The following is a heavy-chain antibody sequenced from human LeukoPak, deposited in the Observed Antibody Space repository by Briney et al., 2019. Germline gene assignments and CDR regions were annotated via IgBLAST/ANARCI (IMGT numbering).Heavy chain of an antibody. CDR3: ARDFNEGSDY. CDR1: GFTFSSYS. D-gene: IGHD1-1*01. V-gene: IGHV3-48*04. CDR2: ISSSGSTI. Sequence: GGSLRLSCAASGFTFSSYSMNWVRQAPGKGLEWVSYISSSGSTIYYADSVKGRFTISRDNAKNSLYLQMNSLRAEDTAVYYCARDFNEGSDYWGQGTLVTVSS. J-gene: IGHJ4*02.